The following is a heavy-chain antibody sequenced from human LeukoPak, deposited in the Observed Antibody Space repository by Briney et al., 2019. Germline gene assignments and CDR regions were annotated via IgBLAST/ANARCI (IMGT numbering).Heavy chain of an antibody. D-gene: IGHD2-2*01. Sequence: PGGSVRVSCAASGFTFDDYAMHWVGQAPGKGLAWVSGISWNSGSIGYADSVKGRFTISRDNAKNSLYLQMNSLRAEDTALYYCAKDMGRGNIVVVPGLISGFDYWGQGTLVTVSS. CDR1: GFTFDDYA. CDR2: ISWNSGSI. J-gene: IGHJ4*02. CDR3: AKDMGRGNIVVVPGLISGFDY. V-gene: IGHV3-9*01.